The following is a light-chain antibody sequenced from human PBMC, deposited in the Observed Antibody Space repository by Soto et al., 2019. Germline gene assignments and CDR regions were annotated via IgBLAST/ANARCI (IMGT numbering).Light chain of an antibody. Sequence: DIQMTQSPSTLSASVGDRVTIACRARQSISSWLAWYQQKPGKAPKLLIYKASSLDSGVPSRFSGSGSGTEFTLTISSLQPDDFATYYCQQYNSYSLTFGGGTKVEIK. CDR3: QQYNSYSLT. CDR1: QSISSW. J-gene: IGKJ4*01. CDR2: KAS. V-gene: IGKV1-5*03.